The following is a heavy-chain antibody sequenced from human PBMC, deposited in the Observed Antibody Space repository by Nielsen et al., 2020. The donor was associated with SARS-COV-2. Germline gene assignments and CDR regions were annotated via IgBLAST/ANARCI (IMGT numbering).Heavy chain of an antibody. J-gene: IGHJ4*02. CDR1: GFIVSSTY. D-gene: IGHD3-22*01. CDR2: IYSGGDT. Sequence: GESLKISCAASGFIVSSTYMNWVRQAPGKGLEWVSVIYSGGDTSYADSVKGRFTISRDNSKNTVYPQMHSLGVEDTAVYYCAIFAVDYYDSSSYSAGAYNFDTWGQGTLVTVSS. V-gene: IGHV3-53*01. CDR3: AIFAVDYYDSSSYSAGAYNFDT.